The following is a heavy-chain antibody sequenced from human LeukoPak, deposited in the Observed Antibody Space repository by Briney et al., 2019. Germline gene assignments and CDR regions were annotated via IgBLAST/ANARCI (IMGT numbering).Heavy chain of an antibody. Sequence: PSETLSLTCTVSGGSISSYYWSWIRQPPGKGLEWIGYIYYSGSTNYNPSLKSRVTISVDTSKNQFSLKLSSVTAADTAVYYCARARGGYYYDSSGYYYVNSPELDYWGQGTLVTVSS. CDR1: GGSISSYY. D-gene: IGHD3-22*01. V-gene: IGHV4-59*01. CDR3: ARARGGYYYDSSGYYYVNSPELDY. CDR2: IYYSGST. J-gene: IGHJ4*02.